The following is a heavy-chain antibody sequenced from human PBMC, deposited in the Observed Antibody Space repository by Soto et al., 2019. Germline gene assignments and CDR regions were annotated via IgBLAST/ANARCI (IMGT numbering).Heavy chain of an antibody. J-gene: IGHJ3*02. D-gene: IGHD3-22*01. Sequence: SETLSLTCAVYGGSFSGYYWSWIRQPPGKGLECFGEIIHSGSTNYNPSLKSRVTISVDTSKNQFSLKLSSVTAADTAVYYCAREPSYYDSSGYGDDPDAFDIWGQGTMVPSPQ. V-gene: IGHV4-34*12. CDR1: GGSFSGYY. CDR2: IIHSGST. CDR3: AREPSYYDSSGYGDDPDAFDI.